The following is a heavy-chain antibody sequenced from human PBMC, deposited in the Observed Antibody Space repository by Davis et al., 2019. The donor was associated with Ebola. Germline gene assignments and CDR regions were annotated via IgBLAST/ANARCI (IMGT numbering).Heavy chain of an antibody. CDR1: TYSISSGYY. D-gene: IGHD3-22*01. J-gene: IGHJ2*01. CDR2: IYHSGII. V-gene: IGHV4-38-2*02. Sequence: MPSETLSLTCTVSTYSISSGYYWGWIRQPPGKELEWIGSIYHSGIIYYNPSLKSRVTISVDTSKNQFSLKLSSVTAADTAVYYCARGGPYYYDSSGYYSNWYFDLWGRGTLVTVSS. CDR3: ARGGPYYYDSSGYYSNWYFDL.